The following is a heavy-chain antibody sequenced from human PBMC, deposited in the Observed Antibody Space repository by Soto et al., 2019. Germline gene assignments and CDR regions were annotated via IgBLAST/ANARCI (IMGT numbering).Heavy chain of an antibody. D-gene: IGHD2-21*02. J-gene: IGHJ4*02. V-gene: IGHV1-58*01. CDR3: AADRTYCGGGCYVD. Sequence: QMQLVQSGPEVKKPGTSVKVSCKASGFTFTSSAVQWVRQARGQRLEWIGWIVVGSGNTNYAQKFQERVTITRDMSTSTAYMELSSLRFEDTAVYYCAADRTYCGGGCYVDWGQGTLVTVSS. CDR1: GFTFTSSA. CDR2: IVVGSGNT.